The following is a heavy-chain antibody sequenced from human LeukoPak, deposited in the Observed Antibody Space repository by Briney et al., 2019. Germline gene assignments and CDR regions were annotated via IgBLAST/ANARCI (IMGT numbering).Heavy chain of an antibody. V-gene: IGHV1-46*01. CDR1: GYTFTGYY. D-gene: IGHD6-6*01. Sequence: ASVKVSCKASGYTFTGYYMHWVRQAPGQGLEWMGIINPSGGSTSYAQKFQGRVTMTRDMSTSTVYMELSSLRSEDTAVYYCARDSSSSLSEFEYYYMDVWGKGTTVTVSS. CDR2: INPSGGST. J-gene: IGHJ6*03. CDR3: ARDSSSSLSEFEYYYMDV.